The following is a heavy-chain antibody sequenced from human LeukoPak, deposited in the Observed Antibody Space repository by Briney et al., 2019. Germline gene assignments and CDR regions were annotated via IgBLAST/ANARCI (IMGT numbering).Heavy chain of an antibody. J-gene: IGHJ4*02. CDR3: ARYCGGDCYFDY. CDR1: GGSISIYY. Sequence: PSETLSLTCTVSGGSISIYYWSWLRQPPGKGLEWVGYIYYSGSTNYNPSLKSRVTISVDASKNKFSLKLSSVTAAETAVYYCARYCGGDCYFDYWGQGTLVTVSS. CDR2: IYYSGST. D-gene: IGHD2-21*02. V-gene: IGHV4-59*01.